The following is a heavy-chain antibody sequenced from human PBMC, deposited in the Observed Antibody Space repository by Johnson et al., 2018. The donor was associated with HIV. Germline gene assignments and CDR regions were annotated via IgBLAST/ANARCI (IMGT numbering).Heavy chain of an antibody. J-gene: IGHJ3*02. D-gene: IGHD2-8*01. V-gene: IGHV3-7*02. Sequence: DVQVVESGGGLVQPGGSLRLSCAASGFTFSSYWMSWVRQAPGKGLEWVANIKQDGSEKYYVDALRGRFTISRDNAKNSLYLQMNSLIVEDTAVYYCATYETRVWRSFQIWGQGTMVTVSS. CDR1: GFTFSSYW. CDR3: ATYETRVWRSFQI. CDR2: IKQDGSEK.